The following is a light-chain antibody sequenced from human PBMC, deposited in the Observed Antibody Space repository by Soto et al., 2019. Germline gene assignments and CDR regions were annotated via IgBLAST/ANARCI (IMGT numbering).Light chain of an antibody. CDR3: CSYAGDSTYV. V-gene: IGLV2-23*02. Sequence: QSVPTQPASVSGSPGQSITISCTGTSSDVGTYNLVSWFQQHPGKAPRLLIYEVSQRPSGVSSRFSGSKSGNTASLTISGLQAEDEDDYYCCSYAGDSTYVFGTGTKLTVL. CDR2: EVS. CDR1: SSDVGTYNL. J-gene: IGLJ1*01.